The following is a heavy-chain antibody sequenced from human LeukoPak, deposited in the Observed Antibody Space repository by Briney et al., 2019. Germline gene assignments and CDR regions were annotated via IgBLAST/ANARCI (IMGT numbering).Heavy chain of an antibody. Sequence: GGSLRLSCSGSGFTFSNFGVYWVRQAPGKGLDYVSVVSNDGLATDYADSVRGRFTISRDNYKNSVYLQMTSLRPEDSAVYYCVTTPRSALGCFYRGQGTLVTVSS. CDR1: GFTFSNFG. CDR2: VSNDGLAT. J-gene: IGHJ4*02. V-gene: IGHV3-64D*06. CDR3: VTTPRSALGCFY. D-gene: IGHD7-27*01.